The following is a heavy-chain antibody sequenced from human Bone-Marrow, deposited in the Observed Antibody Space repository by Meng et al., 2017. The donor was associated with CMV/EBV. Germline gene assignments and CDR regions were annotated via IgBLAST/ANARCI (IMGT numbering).Heavy chain of an antibody. CDR2: ISYDGSNK. D-gene: IGHD4-17*01. Sequence: FTFSSYAMHWVRQAPGKGLEWVAVISYDGSNKYYADSVKGRFTISRDNSKNTLYLQMNSLRAEDTAVYYCARGRGVTTAIKGYNWFDPWGQGTLVTVSS. J-gene: IGHJ5*02. V-gene: IGHV3-30*04. CDR1: FTFSSYA. CDR3: ARGRGVTTAIKGYNWFDP.